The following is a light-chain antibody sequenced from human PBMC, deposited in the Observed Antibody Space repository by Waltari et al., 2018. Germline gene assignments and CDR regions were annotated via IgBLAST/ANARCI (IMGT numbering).Light chain of an antibody. CDR1: SNNLGFYDL. V-gene: IGLV2-23*02. CDR3: CSYSGSGSFPYV. Sequence: QSALTQPASVSGSPGQSTTISCTGSSNNLGFYDLVLWYQQHPGKAPKLILFDVIKRPSGVSDRFSGSKSGNTASLTISGLQTEDDADYYCCSYSGSGSFPYVFGPGTRVAVL. J-gene: IGLJ1*01. CDR2: DVI.